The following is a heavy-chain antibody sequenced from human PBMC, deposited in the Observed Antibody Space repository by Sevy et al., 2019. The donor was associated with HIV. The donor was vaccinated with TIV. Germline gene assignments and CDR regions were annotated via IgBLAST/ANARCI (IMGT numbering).Heavy chain of an antibody. D-gene: IGHD1-7*01. Sequence: GESLKISCKGSGYSFTSYWIGWVRQMPGKGLEWMGIIYPGDSETRYSPSFQGQVTISADMCISTDFLQWSSRKASDTAMYYCAGLDWNYGYFQHWGQGTLVTVSS. CDR2: IYPGDSET. J-gene: IGHJ1*01. CDR3: AGLDWNYGYFQH. CDR1: GYSFTSYW. V-gene: IGHV5-51*01.